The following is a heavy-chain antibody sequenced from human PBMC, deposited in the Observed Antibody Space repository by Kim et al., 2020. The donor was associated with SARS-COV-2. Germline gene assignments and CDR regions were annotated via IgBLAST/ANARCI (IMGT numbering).Heavy chain of an antibody. Sequence: SETLSLTCTVSGGSISSGGYYWSWIRQHPGKGLEWIGYIYYSGSTYYNPSLKSRVTISVDTSKNQFSLKLSSVTAADTAVYYCARYHDSSGYYYDLNGNWFDTWGQGSLVTVSS. CDR1: GGSISSGGYY. CDR3: ARYHDSSGYYYDLNGNWFDT. CDR2: IYYSGST. J-gene: IGHJ5*02. V-gene: IGHV4-31*03. D-gene: IGHD3-22*01.